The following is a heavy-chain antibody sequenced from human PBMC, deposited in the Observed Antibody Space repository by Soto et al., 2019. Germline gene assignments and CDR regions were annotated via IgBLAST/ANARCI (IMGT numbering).Heavy chain of an antibody. CDR1: GFSLSTSGVG. Sequence: QITLKESGPTLVKPTQTLTLTCTFSGFSLSTSGVGVGWIRQPPGKALEWLALIYWDDDNRYSPSLKSRLTITKDTSKNPVVLTMTTMDPVDTATYCCAHRPSCCSGYNCYSGFDNWGQGTLVTVSS. CDR2: IYWDDDN. J-gene: IGHJ4*02. CDR3: AHRPSCCSGYNCYSGFDN. V-gene: IGHV2-5*02. D-gene: IGHD2-15*01.